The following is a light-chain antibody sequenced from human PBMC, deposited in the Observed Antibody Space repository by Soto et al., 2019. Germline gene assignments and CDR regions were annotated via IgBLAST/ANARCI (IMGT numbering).Light chain of an antibody. CDR3: QSYDSSLSAVV. CDR2: GNI. Sequence: QSVLTQPPSVSGAPGQRVTISCTGSSSNIGARYDVHWYQHLPGTAPKLLIYGNINRPSGVPDRFSGSKSDTSASLAITGLQAEDEADYYCQSYDSSLSAVVFGTGTKVT. J-gene: IGLJ1*01. V-gene: IGLV1-40*01. CDR1: SSNIGARYD.